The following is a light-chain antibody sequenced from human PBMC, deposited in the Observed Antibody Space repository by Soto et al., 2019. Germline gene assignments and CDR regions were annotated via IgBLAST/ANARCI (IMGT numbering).Light chain of an antibody. CDR2: YAS. V-gene: IGKV3-20*01. CDR3: QQYGSSPIFT. Sequence: EIVLTQSPGTLSLSPGERATLSCRASQSVSNNYLTWYQQKPGQAPRLLIYYASRRATGIPDRFSGSGSGTDFTLTISRLEPEDFAVYFCQQYGSSPIFTFGHGTKVDIK. J-gene: IGKJ3*01. CDR1: QSVSNNY.